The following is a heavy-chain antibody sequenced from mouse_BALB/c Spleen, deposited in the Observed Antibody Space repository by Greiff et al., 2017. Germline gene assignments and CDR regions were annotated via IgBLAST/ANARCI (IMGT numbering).Heavy chain of an antibody. CDR3: ARHGNYVAWFAY. Sequence: EVQLVESGGGLVQPGGSRKLSCAASGFSFSSFGMHWVRQAPEKGLEWVAYISSGSSTIYYADTVKGRFTISRDNPKNTLFLQMTSLRSEDTAMYDCARHGNYVAWFAYWGQGTLVTVSA. D-gene: IGHD2-1*01. CDR1: GFSFSSFG. J-gene: IGHJ3*01. CDR2: ISSGSSTI. V-gene: IGHV5-17*02.